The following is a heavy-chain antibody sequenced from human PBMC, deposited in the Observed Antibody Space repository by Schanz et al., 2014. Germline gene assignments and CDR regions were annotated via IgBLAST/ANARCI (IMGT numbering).Heavy chain of an antibody. D-gene: IGHD6-6*01. CDR2: SMYNSGST. CDR1: GFSFSNYA. Sequence: EEQLLESGGALVQPGGSLRLSCAASGFSFSNYALVWVRQPPGKGLEWISSMYNSGSTQYADSVKGRFIISRDSSKNTLFLQMNSLRAEDTAVYFCAKGRGGTSSEGLDQYYGMDVWGQGTTVTVSS. CDR3: AKGRGGTSSEGLDQYYGMDV. J-gene: IGHJ6*02. V-gene: IGHV3-23*05.